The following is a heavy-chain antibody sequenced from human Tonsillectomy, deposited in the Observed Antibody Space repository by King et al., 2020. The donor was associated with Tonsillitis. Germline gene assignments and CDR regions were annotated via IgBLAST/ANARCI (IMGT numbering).Heavy chain of an antibody. Sequence: VQLVESGGGVVQPGRSLRLSCAASGFTFTSYGLHWVRQAPGKGLEWVTTISYDGSIKYYADSVKGRFTISRDNSKNTLFLQMNTLRAEDTAVYYCATAWDGGDCYSNYRGQGTPVTGSS. V-gene: IGHV3-30*03. J-gene: IGHJ4*02. CDR1: GFTFTSYG. CDR2: ISYDGSIK. D-gene: IGHD2-21*02. CDR3: ATAWDGGDCYSNY.